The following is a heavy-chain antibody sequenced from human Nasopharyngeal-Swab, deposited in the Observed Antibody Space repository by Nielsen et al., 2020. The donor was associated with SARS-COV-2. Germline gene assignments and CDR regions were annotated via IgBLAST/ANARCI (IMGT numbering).Heavy chain of an antibody. CDR1: GFTFSSFG. J-gene: IGHJ4*02. Sequence: GESLKISCAASGFTFSSFGMHWVRQAPGKGLVWVSQIHPDGSQTMYADSVKGRFSISRDSSKNTLYLQMDSLRGEDTAVYYCARDAPAHYGAFYWGRGTLVTVSS. CDR3: ARDAPAHYGAFY. D-gene: IGHD4-17*01. V-gene: IGHV3-74*03. CDR2: IHPDGSQT.